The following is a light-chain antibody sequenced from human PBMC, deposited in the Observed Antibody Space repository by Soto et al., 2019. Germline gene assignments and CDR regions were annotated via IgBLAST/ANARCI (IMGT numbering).Light chain of an antibody. CDR1: QSITSY. CDR2: SAS. Sequence: DIPLTQSPSSLSACVGDRVTITCRASQSITSYLNWYQQKPGKAPNLLILSASSLQSGVPSRISGSGSGTDFSLTISNLQPEDCATYYCQQSYSTPPTFGQGTKLEIK. V-gene: IGKV1-39*01. J-gene: IGKJ2*01. CDR3: QQSYSTPPT.